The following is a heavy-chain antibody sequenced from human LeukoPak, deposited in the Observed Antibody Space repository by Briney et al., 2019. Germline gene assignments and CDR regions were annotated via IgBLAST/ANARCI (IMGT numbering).Heavy chain of an antibody. Sequence: SETLSLTCGVSGTSFTSYYWSWIRQTPGRGLEWIGEVNHSGYTNMNPSLKSRVTISVDTSKNQFSLMMTSVTAADTAVYFCARMTTGHDYWGQGILVTVSS. V-gene: IGHV4-34*01. J-gene: IGHJ4*02. CDR1: GTSFTSYY. CDR3: ARMTTGHDY. CDR2: VNHSGYT. D-gene: IGHD4-17*01.